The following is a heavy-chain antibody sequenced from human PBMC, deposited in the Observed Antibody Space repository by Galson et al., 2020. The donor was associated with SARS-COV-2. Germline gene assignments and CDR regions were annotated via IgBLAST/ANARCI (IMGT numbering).Heavy chain of an antibody. V-gene: IGHV4-30-4*01. Sequence: ETSETLSLTCTFSGGSFSSNDYYWSWIRQSPGKGLEWIGYMYHSGLTYYNPSLRSRVSMSLDASKNHFSLNVRSVTAADTAVYYCARERRLAPPFTPPTDYNYSGLDVWGHGTSVAISS. CDR3: ARERRLAPPFTPPTDYNYSGLDV. CDR2: MYHSGLT. CDR1: GGSFSSNDYY. J-gene: IGHJ6*02. D-gene: IGHD3-3*02.